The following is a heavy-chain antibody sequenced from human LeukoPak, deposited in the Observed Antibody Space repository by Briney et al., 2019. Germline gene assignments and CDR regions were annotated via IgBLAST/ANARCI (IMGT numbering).Heavy chain of an antibody. CDR2: ISWNSGSI. Sequence: GGSLRLSCAASGFTFDDYAMHWVRQAPGKGLEWVSGISWNSGSIGYADSVKGRFTISRDNAKNSLYLQMNSLRAEDTAVYYCARDMGLSSSSYWGQGTLVTVSS. D-gene: IGHD6-6*01. CDR1: GFTFDDYA. J-gene: IGHJ4*02. CDR3: ARDMGLSSSSY. V-gene: IGHV3-9*01.